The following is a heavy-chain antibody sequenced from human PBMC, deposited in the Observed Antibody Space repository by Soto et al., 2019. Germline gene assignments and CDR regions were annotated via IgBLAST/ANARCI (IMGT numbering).Heavy chain of an antibody. J-gene: IGHJ4*02. CDR2: INPSGGST. Sequence: ASVKVSCKASGYTFTSYYMHWVRQAPGQGLEWMGIINPSGGSTSYAQKFQGRFTISRDDSKSIAYLQMNSLKTEDTAVYYCTRSEWLQRYYFDYWGQGTLVTVSS. D-gene: IGHD5-18*01. V-gene: IGHV1-46*03. CDR1: GYTFTSYY. CDR3: TRSEWLQRYYFDY.